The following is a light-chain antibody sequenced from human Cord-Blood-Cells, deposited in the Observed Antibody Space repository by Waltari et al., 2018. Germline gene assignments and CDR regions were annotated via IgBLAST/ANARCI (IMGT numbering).Light chain of an antibody. CDR2: DVS. CDR1: SSDVGGYNY. Sequence: QSALTQPRSVSGSPGQSVTISCTGTSSDVGGYNYVSWYQQHPGKAPKLMIYDVSKRPAVFPDLFSGSKSDNTASLTSAGLQAEDEADYYCCSYAGSYTWVFGGGTKLTVL. CDR3: CSYAGSYTWV. V-gene: IGLV2-11*01. J-gene: IGLJ3*02.